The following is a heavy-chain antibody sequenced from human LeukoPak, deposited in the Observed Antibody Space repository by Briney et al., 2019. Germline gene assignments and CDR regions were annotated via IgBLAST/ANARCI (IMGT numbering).Heavy chain of an antibody. Sequence: SETPSLTSTVPLGSLTSYYSSSIPHPPRKGLEWSGYIYYSGSSNDNPSLKSRVTISVDTSKNQFSLKLSSVTAADTAVYYCASTSYADAFDIWGQGTMVTVSS. V-gene: IGHV4-59*01. CDR2: IYYSGSS. D-gene: IGHD2-2*01. J-gene: IGHJ3*02. CDR3: ASTSYADAFDI. CDR1: LGSLTSYY.